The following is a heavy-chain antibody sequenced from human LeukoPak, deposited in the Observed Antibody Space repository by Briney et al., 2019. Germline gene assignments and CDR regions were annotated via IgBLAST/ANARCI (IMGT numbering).Heavy chain of an antibody. CDR2: IYYSGST. CDR3: ARLGFGILDP. Sequence: SETLSLTCTVSGGSISSYYWSWIRQPPGKGLEWIGYIYYSGSTNYNPSLKSRVAISVDTSKNQFSLKLSSVTAADTAAYYCARLGFGILDPWGQGTLVTVSS. D-gene: IGHD3-10*01. V-gene: IGHV4-59*08. CDR1: GGSISSYY. J-gene: IGHJ5*02.